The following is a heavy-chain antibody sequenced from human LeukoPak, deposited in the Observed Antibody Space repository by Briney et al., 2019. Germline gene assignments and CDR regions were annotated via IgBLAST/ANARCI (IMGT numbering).Heavy chain of an antibody. CDR2: ICTSGNAT. J-gene: IGHJ4*02. V-gene: IGHV3-11*01. Sequence: GGSLRLSCAASVFTFIDYYMSCIRQAPGKGLEWVAYICTSGNATYYAHSVRGRFTISRDNAKSSLYLQLNSLRVEDTDVYYCVRDGLILVVYVDFGGWGQGILVTVSS. CDR3: VRDGLILVVYVDFGG. CDR1: VFTFIDYY. D-gene: IGHD3-22*01.